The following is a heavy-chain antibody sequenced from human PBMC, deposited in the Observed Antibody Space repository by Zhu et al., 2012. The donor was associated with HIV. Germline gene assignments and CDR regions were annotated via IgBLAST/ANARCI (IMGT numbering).Heavy chain of an antibody. CDR1: GGSINYYY. Sequence: QVQLQESGPRLMKPSETLSLTCTVSGGSINYYYWSWIRQPPGKELEWIGYINTNENTNYNPSLKSRVTISVDTSKNQFSLKLTSVTAADTAVYYCARGGRNFDYVGPGNPGHRLL. CDR3: ARGGRNFDY. J-gene: IGHJ4*02. D-gene: IGHD3-16*01. CDR2: INTNENT. V-gene: IGHV4-4*09.